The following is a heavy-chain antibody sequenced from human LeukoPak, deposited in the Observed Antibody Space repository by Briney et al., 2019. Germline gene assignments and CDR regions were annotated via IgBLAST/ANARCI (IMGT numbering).Heavy chain of an antibody. Sequence: SETLSLTCTVSGGSISSYYWSWIRQPPGKGLEWIGYIYSSENTYYNPSLNSRVTISVDTSKNQFSLKLSSVTAADTAVYYCAREVRFCTXDTCXXWFDP. J-gene: IGHJ5*02. D-gene: IGHD2-8*02. CDR1: GGSISSYY. V-gene: IGHV4-59*01. CDR2: IYSSENT. CDR3: AREVRFCTXDTCXXWFDP.